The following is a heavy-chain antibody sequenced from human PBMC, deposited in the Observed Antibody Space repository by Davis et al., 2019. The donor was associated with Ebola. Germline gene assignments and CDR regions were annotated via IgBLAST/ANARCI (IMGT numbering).Heavy chain of an antibody. Sequence: MPSETLSLTCTVSGGSISSYYWSWIRQPPGKGLEWIGYIYYSGSTNYNPSLKSRVTISVDTSKNQFSLKLSSVTAADTAVYYCARELTYYDSSYNWFDPWGQGTLVTVSS. CDR2: IYYSGST. V-gene: IGHV4-59*01. J-gene: IGHJ5*02. CDR3: ARELTYYDSSYNWFDP. CDR1: GGSISSYY. D-gene: IGHD3-3*01.